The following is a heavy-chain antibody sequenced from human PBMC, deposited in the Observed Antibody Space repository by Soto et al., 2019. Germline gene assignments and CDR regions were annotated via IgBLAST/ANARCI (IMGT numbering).Heavy chain of an antibody. Sequence: SETLSLTCTVSGGSISSGGYYWSWIRQHPGKGLEWIGYIYYSGSTYYNPSLKSRVTISVDTSKSQFSLKLSSVTAADTAVYYCARDFTHSSGPTIRMAVWAQGTTVTVS. J-gene: IGHJ6*02. V-gene: IGHV4-31*03. CDR3: ARDFTHSSGPTIRMAV. CDR2: IYYSGST. CDR1: GGSISSGGYY. D-gene: IGHD6-19*01.